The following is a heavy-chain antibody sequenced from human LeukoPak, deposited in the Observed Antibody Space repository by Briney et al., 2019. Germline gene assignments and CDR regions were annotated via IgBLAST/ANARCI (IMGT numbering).Heavy chain of an antibody. V-gene: IGHV3-30*02. CDR3: AKDGTGFAYYDSSGYYSYFDY. J-gene: IGHJ4*02. CDR2: IRYDGSNK. CDR1: GFTFSSYG. Sequence: GGSLRLSCAASGFTFSSYGMHWVRQAPGKGLEWVAFIRYDGSNKYYADSVKGRFTISRDNSKNTLYLQMNSLRAEDTAVYYCAKDGTGFAYYDSSGYYSYFDYWGQGTLVTVSS. D-gene: IGHD3-22*01.